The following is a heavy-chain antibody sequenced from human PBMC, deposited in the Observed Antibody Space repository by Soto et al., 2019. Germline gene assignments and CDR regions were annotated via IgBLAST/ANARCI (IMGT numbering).Heavy chain of an antibody. D-gene: IGHD2-2*01. J-gene: IGHJ3*02. Sequence: SGTLSLTCTVSAGSISHYYWSLIRQPPGKGLEWIGSIYYSGSTNYSPSLKSRVTISVDTSKNQFSLKLRSVTAADTAVYYCARGSYCSSTSCYLRAFDIWGQGTMVTASS. CDR2: IYYSGST. CDR1: AGSISHYY. CDR3: ARGSYCSSTSCYLRAFDI. V-gene: IGHV4-59*01.